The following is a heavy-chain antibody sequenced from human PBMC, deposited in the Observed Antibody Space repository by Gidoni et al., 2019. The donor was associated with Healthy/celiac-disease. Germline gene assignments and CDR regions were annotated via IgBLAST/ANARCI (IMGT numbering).Heavy chain of an antibody. CDR2: INPNSGGT. Sequence: QVQLVQSGAEVKKPGASVKVSCKASGYTFTGYYMHWVRQAPGQGLEWMGWINPNSGGTNYAQKFQGRVTMTRDTSISTAYMELSRLRSDDTAVYYCARDRELLWFGELSNAYYYYGMDVWGQGTTVTVSS. CDR1: GYTFTGYY. CDR3: ARDRELLWFGELSNAYYYYGMDV. J-gene: IGHJ6*02. V-gene: IGHV1-2*02. D-gene: IGHD3-10*01.